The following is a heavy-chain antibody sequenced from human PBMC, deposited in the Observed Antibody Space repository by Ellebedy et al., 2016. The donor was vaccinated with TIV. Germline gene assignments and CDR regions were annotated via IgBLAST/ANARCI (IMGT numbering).Heavy chain of an antibody. J-gene: IGHJ6*02. CDR2: INAGNGNT. CDR3: AREIAATLHYYGMDV. V-gene: IGHV1-3*03. D-gene: IGHD2-15*01. CDR1: GYTFTSYA. Sequence: AASVKVSCKASGYTFTSYAMHWVRQAPGQRLEWMGWINAGNGNTKYSQKFQGRVTITADKSTSTAYMELSSLRSEDMAVYYCAREIAATLHYYGMDVWGQGTTVTVSS.